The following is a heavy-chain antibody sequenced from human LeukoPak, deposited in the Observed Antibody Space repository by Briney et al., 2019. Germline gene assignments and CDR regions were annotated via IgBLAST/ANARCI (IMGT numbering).Heavy chain of an antibody. D-gene: IGHD3-9*01. V-gene: IGHV4-30-4*01. CDR2: IYYSGST. CDR1: GGSISSGDYY. J-gene: IGHJ6*04. Sequence: SQTLSLTCTVSGGSISSGDYYWSWIRQPPGKGLEWIGYIYYSGSTYYNPSLESRVTISVDTSKNQFSLKLSSVTAADTAVYYCARESLTSYYYYGMDVWGKGTTVTVSS. CDR3: ARESLTSYYYYGMDV.